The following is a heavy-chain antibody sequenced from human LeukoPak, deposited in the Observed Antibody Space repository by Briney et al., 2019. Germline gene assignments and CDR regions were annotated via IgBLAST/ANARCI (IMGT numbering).Heavy chain of an antibody. Sequence: PSETLSLTCTVSGGSISSYYWSWIRQPPGKGREWIGYIYYSGSTNYNPSLKSRVTISVDTSKNQFSLKLSSVTAADTAVYYCARHYYGSGSYKYYFDYWGQGTLVTVSS. V-gene: IGHV4-59*08. CDR3: ARHYYGSGSYKYYFDY. J-gene: IGHJ4*02. D-gene: IGHD3-10*01. CDR1: GGSISSYY. CDR2: IYYSGST.